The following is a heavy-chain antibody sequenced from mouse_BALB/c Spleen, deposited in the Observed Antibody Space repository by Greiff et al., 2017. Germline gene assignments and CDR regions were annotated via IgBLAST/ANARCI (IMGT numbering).Heavy chain of an antibody. V-gene: IGHV5-12-2*01. CDR2: ISNGGGST. D-gene: IGHD2-3*01. J-gene: IGHJ4*01. Sequence: EVQVVESGGGLVQPGGSLKLSCAASGFTFSSYTMSWVRQTPEKRLEWVAYISNGGGSTYYPDTVKGRFTISRDNAKNTLYLQMSSLKSEDTAMYYCARHNDGYYDYAMDYWGQGTSVTVSS. CDR3: ARHNDGYYDYAMDY. CDR1: GFTFSSYT.